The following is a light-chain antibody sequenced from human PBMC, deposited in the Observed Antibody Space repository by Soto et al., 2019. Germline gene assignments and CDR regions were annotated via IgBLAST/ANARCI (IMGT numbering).Light chain of an antibody. V-gene: IGKV2-30*01. Sequence: DVVMPQSPLSLPVTLGQAASISCRSSQSLLYSNGNTYLSWFHQRPGQSPRRLIYKVSNRDSGVPDRFSGSGSVTDFTLKISRVEAEDVGIYYCMQGTHWPPTFGQGTKVGI. J-gene: IGKJ1*01. CDR2: KVS. CDR3: MQGTHWPPT. CDR1: QSLLYSNGNTY.